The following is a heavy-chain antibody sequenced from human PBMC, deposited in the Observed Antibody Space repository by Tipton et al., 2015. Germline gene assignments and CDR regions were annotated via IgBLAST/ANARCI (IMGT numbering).Heavy chain of an antibody. J-gene: IGHJ4*02. CDR2: ISSSKIYT. CDR1: GFTFSDYY. V-gene: IGHV3-11*06. D-gene: IGHD6-19*01. CDR3: ARGRSSSGWYNSEQQTPTPLDF. Sequence: SLRLSCAAPGFTFSDYYMSWIRQAPGKGLEWLSYISSSKIYTNYADSVKGRFTISRDNPKNSLFLQMNDLRAEDTAVYYCARGRSSSGWYNSEQQTPTPLDFWGQGTLVTVSS.